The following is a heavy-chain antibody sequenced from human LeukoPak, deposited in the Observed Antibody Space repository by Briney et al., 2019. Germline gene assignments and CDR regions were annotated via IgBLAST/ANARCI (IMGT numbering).Heavy chain of an antibody. V-gene: IGHV4-39*01. Sequence: PSETLSLTCTVSGGSISSSSYYWGWIRQPPGKGLEWIGSIYYSGSTHYNPSLKSRVTISVDTSKNQISLKLSSVTAADTAVYYCTSHSRAIFNWFDAWCRGTLV. D-gene: IGHD2/OR15-2a*01. J-gene: IGHJ5*02. CDR1: GGSISSSSYY. CDR2: IYYSGST. CDR3: TSHSRAIFNWFDA.